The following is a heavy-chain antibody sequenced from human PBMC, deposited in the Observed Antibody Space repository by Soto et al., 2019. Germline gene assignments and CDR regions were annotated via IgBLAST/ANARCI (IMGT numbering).Heavy chain of an antibody. Sequence: QVQLVQSGAEVKKPGSSVKVSCKASGGTFSSNAISWVRQAPGQGFEWMGGIIPIFGTTNYAQKFQGRVTITADESTSTAYMELSSLRSEDTAVYFCARAYTTMFTSEPLDYWGQGTLVTVSS. CDR1: GGTFSSNA. V-gene: IGHV1-69*12. CDR2: IIPIFGTT. D-gene: IGHD5-18*01. J-gene: IGHJ4*02. CDR3: ARAYTTMFTSEPLDY.